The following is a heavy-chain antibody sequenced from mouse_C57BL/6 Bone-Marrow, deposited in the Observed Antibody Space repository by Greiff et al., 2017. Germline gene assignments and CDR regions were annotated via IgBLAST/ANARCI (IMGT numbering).Heavy chain of an antibody. V-gene: IGHV2-5*01. J-gene: IGHJ1*03. D-gene: IGHD2-5*01. CDR2: IWRGGST. Sequence: QVQLQQSGPGLVQPSQSLSITCTVSGFSLTSYGVHWVRQSPGKGLEWLGVIWRGGSTDYNAAFMSRLSITKDYSKGQVSFKMNSLQADDTALYYCAKYYINYWYFDVWGTGTTVTVSA. CDR3: AKYYINYWYFDV. CDR1: GFSLTSYG.